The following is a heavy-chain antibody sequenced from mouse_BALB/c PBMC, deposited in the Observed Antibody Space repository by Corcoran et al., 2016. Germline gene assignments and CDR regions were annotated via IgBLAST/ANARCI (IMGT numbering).Heavy chain of an antibody. CDR3: SRRDYDYGYFVV. V-gene: IGHV1S34*01. Sequence: LVKTGASVKISCKASGYSFTGYYMHWVKQSHGKSLEWIGYISCYNGATSDNQKFKGKATFTVDTSSSTAYMQFNSMTSEASAVYYCSRRDYDYGYFVVWGAGTTVTVSS. D-gene: IGHD2-4*01. CDR1: GYSFTGYY. CDR2: ISCYNGAT. J-gene: IGHJ1*01.